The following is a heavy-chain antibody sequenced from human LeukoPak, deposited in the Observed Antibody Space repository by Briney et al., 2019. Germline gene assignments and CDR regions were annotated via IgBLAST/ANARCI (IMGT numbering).Heavy chain of an antibody. V-gene: IGHV3-7*01. CDR3: AREDGYCSGGNCYSYFDS. CDR1: GFRFMNFA. D-gene: IGHD2-15*01. CDR2: IKKTGSET. Sequence: GGSLRLSCAASGFRFMNFAMHWVRQAPGKGLEWVAYIKKTGSETYYVDSVKGRFTITRDNTRNSLFLQMYSLRAEDTAVYFCAREDGYCSGGNCYSYFDSWGQGTLVTVSS. J-gene: IGHJ4*02.